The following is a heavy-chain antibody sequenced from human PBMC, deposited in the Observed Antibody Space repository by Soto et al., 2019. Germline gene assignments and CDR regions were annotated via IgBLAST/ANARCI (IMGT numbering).Heavy chain of an antibody. V-gene: IGHV2-5*02. Sequence: QITLKESGPTLVKPTQTLTLTCTFSGFSLSTSGVGVGWIRQPPGKALEWLAPIYWVDDKRYSPSLKSRLTITKDTSKNQVVLTMTNMDPVDTATYYCAHSLIGYYYDSSGSNWFDPWGQGTLVTVSS. D-gene: IGHD3-22*01. J-gene: IGHJ5*02. CDR2: IYWVDDK. CDR3: AHSLIGYYYDSSGSNWFDP. CDR1: GFSLSTSGVG.